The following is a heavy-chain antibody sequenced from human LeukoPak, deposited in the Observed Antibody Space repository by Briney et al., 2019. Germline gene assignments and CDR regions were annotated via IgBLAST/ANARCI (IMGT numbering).Heavy chain of an antibody. CDR2: MNPSGGST. J-gene: IGHJ6*02. CDR3: ARDPATVTIDYYYYGMDV. D-gene: IGHD4-17*01. V-gene: IGHV1-46*01. Sequence: ASVKVSCKASGYTFTSYYMHWVRQAPGQGLEWMGIMNPSGGSTSYAQKFQGRVTMTRDTSTSTVYMELSSLRSEDTAVYYCARDPATVTIDYYYYGMDVWGQGTTVTVSS. CDR1: GYTFTSYY.